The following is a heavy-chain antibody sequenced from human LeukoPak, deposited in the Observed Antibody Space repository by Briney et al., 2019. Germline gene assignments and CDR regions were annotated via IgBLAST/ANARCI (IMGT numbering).Heavy chain of an antibody. Sequence: KPGESLKISCKGSGYSFSGYWIAWVRQMPGKGLEWMGIIYPADSDTRYSPSFQGQVTISADKSITTAYLQWSSLKASDTAVYYCATPHDATAYYYDSSGYFYWGQGTLVTVSS. J-gene: IGHJ4*02. CDR2: IYPADSDT. CDR3: ATPHDATAYYYDSSGYFY. CDR1: GYSFSGYW. D-gene: IGHD3-22*01. V-gene: IGHV5-51*01.